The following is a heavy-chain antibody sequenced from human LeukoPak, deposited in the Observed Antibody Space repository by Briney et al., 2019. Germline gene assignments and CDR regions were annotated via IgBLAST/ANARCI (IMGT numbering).Heavy chain of an antibody. CDR1: GFTMSGIH. CDR3: VRGNGNVGGRLDP. Sequence: GGSLRLSCTASGFTMSGIHMNWVRQAPGKGLDWVSGLYAGGSTYYAGSVTGRFTISRDDSKDTLYLQMTGLRVDDTAIYYCVRGNGNVGGRLDPWGQGAWVIVSS. D-gene: IGHD1-1*01. J-gene: IGHJ5*02. CDR2: LYAGGST. V-gene: IGHV3-66*01.